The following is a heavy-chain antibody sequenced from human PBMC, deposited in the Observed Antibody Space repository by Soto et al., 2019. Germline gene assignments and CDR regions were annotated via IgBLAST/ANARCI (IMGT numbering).Heavy chain of an antibody. V-gene: IGHV3-33*01. CDR1: GFTFSSYG. Sequence: GGSLRLSCAASGFTFSSYGMHWVRQAPGKGLEWVAVIWYDGSNKYYVDSVRGRFTVSRDNSKSTLYLQINSLRAEDTAVYFCARRRYGDFGMDAWGQGTTVTVSS. CDR2: IWYDGSNK. CDR3: ARRRYGDFGMDA. J-gene: IGHJ6*02. D-gene: IGHD4-17*01.